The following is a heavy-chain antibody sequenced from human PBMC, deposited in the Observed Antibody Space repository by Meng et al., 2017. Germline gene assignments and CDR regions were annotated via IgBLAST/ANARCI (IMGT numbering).Heavy chain of an antibody. CDR2: IYYSGST. V-gene: IGHV4-59*01. CDR3: ARARQKGVGAIDY. CDR1: GDSIISYY. D-gene: IGHD1-26*01. J-gene: IGHJ4*02. Sequence: QAPLHAAGPALIKPSETLSLTCTLSGDSIISYYWSWIRQPPGKGLEWIVYIYYSGSTHYNPSLKSRVTISVDTSKNQFSLKLSSVTAADTAVYYCARARQKGVGAIDYWGQGTLVTVSS.